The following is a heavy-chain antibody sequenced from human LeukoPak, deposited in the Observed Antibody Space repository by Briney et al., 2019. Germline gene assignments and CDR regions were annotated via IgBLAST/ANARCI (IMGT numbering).Heavy chain of an antibody. V-gene: IGHV4-59*08. CDR1: AGSISPYY. J-gene: IGHJ4*02. CDR3: ARHLPVAGDPYFDY. CDR2: IYFTGGT. D-gene: IGHD6-19*01. Sequence: SETLSLTCTVSAGSISPYYWSWIRQPPGKALEWIGYIYFTGGTNYNPSLKSRLTISLHTSKNQFSLKLSSVTAADTAVYYCARHLPVAGDPYFDYWGQGALVTVSS.